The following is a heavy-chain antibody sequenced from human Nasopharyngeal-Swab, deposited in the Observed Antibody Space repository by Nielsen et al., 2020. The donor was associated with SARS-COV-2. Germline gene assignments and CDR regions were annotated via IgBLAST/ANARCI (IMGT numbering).Heavy chain of an antibody. CDR1: GGSFSGHQ. CDR3: AKEGATGWFDP. J-gene: IGHJ5*02. CDR2: VNHGGGT. Sequence: ESLKISCAVYGGSFSGHQWSWVRQTPGKGLEWIGEVNHGGGTNYNPSLKSRVTMFMDTSKNQFSLKLKSVTAADTAVYYCAKEGATGWFDPWGQGTLVTVSS. V-gene: IGHV4-34*10.